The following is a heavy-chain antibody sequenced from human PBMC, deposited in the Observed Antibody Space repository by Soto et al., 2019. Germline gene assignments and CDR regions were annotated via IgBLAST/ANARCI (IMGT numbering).Heavy chain of an antibody. V-gene: IGHV3-72*01. CDR1: GFTFSDHD. D-gene: IGHD6-13*01. CDR3: TRDDPPAPGTLDY. CDR2: IRNKANLYTT. J-gene: IGHJ4*01. Sequence: PGGSLRLSCAASGFTFSDHDMDRVRQAPVKGLEWVGRIRNKANLYTTEYAASVKGRFTISRDDSRNSLYLQMNSLQTEDTAVYYCTRDDPPAPGTLDYWGQGALVTVSS.